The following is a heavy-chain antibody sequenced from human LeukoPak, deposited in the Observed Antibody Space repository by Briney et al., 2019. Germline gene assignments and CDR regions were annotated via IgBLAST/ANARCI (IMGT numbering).Heavy chain of an antibody. J-gene: IGHJ4*02. V-gene: IGHV1-2*06. CDR3: ARDVLVGYDREFDY. Sequence: ASVKVSCKASGYTFTGYYIHGVRQAPGQGLAWMGRINPNSGGTNYAQKFQGRVTITRDTSISTAYTELSRLTSDDTAGYYCARDVLVGYDREFDYWAQGTVVSVSS. D-gene: IGHD5-12*01. CDR2: INPNSGGT. CDR1: GYTFTGYY.